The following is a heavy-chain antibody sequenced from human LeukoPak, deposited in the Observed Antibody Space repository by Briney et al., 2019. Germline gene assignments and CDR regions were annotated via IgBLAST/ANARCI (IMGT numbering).Heavy chain of an antibody. D-gene: IGHD5-24*01. CDR3: ARAQDGYNPFDY. Sequence: PGGSLRLSCAASGFTFSDYYMSWIRQAPGKGLEWVSYISSGTDHTNYADSVKGRFTISRDNAKKSLYLQMNSLRAEDTAVYYCARAQDGYNPFDYWGQGTLVTVSS. V-gene: IGHV3-11*05. CDR1: GFTFSDYY. CDR2: ISSGTDHT. J-gene: IGHJ4*02.